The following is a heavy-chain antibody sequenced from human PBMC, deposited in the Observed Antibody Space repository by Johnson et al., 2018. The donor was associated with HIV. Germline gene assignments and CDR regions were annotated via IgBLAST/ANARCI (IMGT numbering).Heavy chain of an antibody. CDR1: GFTFSSYA. V-gene: IGHV3-30-3*01. Sequence: QVQLVESGGGVVQPGRSLRLSCAASGFTFSSYAMHWVRQAPGKGLEWVAVISYDGSNKYYADSVKGRFTISRDNSKNTLYLQMNSRRAEDTAVFYCARAYNDAFDIWGQGTMVTVSS. J-gene: IGHJ3*02. CDR2: ISYDGSNK. D-gene: IGHD5-24*01. CDR3: ARAYNDAFDI.